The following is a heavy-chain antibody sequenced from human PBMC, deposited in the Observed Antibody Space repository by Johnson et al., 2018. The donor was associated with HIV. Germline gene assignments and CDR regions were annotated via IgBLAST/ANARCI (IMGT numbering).Heavy chain of an antibody. Sequence: QVQLVESGGGVVQPGGSLRLSCAASGLTFSNYGSHWVRQAPGKGLEWVAFIRYDGSNKYYADSVKGRFTISRDNAKNSLYLQMNSLRAEDTAVYYCARISGWYSPAFDIWGQGTMVTVSS. CDR1: GLTFSNYG. CDR2: IRYDGSNK. J-gene: IGHJ3*02. D-gene: IGHD6-19*01. V-gene: IGHV3-30*02. CDR3: ARISGWYSPAFDI.